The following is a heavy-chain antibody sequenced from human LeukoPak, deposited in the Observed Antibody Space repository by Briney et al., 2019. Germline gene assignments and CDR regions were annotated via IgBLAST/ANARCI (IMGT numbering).Heavy chain of an antibody. J-gene: IGHJ4*02. V-gene: IGHV3-23*01. CDR1: GGSFSSSS. CDR3: AKGLWFGELSGL. CDR2: ISGSGGST. D-gene: IGHD3-10*01. Sequence: ETLSLTCAVSGGSFSSSSWWSWVRQPPGKGLEWVSAISGSGGSTYYADSVKGRFTISRDNSKNTLYLQMNSLRAEDTAVYYCAKGLWFGELSGLWGQGTLVTVSS.